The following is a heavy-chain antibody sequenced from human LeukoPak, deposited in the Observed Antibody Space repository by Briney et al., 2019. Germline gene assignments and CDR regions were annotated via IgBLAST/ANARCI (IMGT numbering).Heavy chain of an antibody. J-gene: IGHJ6*02. V-gene: IGHV3-7*01. CDR1: GFTFSDSW. CDR2: MNQDGSEK. CDR3: ATYTHWVAGDV. D-gene: IGHD3-16*01. Sequence: GGSLRLSCAASGFTFSDSWMSWVRQAPGKGLEWVANMNQDGSEKDYVDSVKGRFTISRDNAGNSLYLQMGSLRAEDTAVYYCATYTHWVAGDVWGQGTTVTVSS.